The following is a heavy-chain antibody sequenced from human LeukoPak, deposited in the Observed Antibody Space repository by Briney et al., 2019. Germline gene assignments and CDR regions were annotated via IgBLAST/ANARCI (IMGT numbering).Heavy chain of an antibody. Sequence: GGSLRLSCAASGFAFDSYAMSWVRQAPGRGLEWVSAITTNGRSTYYADSVKGRFTISRDNSRNTLYLQMNSLRPEDRAVYLCAKERLGYFDYWGQGALVTVSS. D-gene: IGHD6-19*01. CDR1: GFAFDSYA. V-gene: IGHV3-23*01. CDR2: ITTNGRST. J-gene: IGHJ4*02. CDR3: AKERLGYFDY.